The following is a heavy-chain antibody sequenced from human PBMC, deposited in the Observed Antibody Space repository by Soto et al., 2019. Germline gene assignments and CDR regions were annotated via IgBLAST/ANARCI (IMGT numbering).Heavy chain of an antibody. CDR3: ARVRGDDYGDHDAFDI. V-gene: IGHV3-30-3*01. CDR1: GFTFSSYA. CDR2: ISYDGSNK. D-gene: IGHD4-17*01. Sequence: QVQLVESGGGVVQPGRSLRLSCAASGFTFSSYAMHWVRQAPGKGLEWVAVISYDGSNKYYADSVKGRFTITRDNSKNTRYLQMNSLRAEDTDVYYCARVRGDDYGDHDAFDIWGQGTMVTVSS. J-gene: IGHJ3*02.